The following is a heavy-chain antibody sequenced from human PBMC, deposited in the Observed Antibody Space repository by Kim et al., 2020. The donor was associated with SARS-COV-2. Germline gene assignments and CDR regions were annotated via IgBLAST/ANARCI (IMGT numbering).Heavy chain of an antibody. D-gene: IGHD1-26*01. CDR3: AKGSLCDL. V-gene: IGHV3-23*01. J-gene: IGHJ4*02. CDR1: GFSFRTFE. Sequence: GGSLRLSCVASGFSFRTFEMSWGRQGPGKGPEWVSNISTNGRATHYAESVEGRFSISRDNSKNTLYLQMNSLRAEDTAVYFCAKGSLCDLWGQGHRVSVS. CDR2: ISTNGRAT.